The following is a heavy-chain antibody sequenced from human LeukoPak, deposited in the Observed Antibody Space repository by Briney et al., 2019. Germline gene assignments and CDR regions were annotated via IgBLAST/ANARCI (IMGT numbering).Heavy chain of an antibody. V-gene: IGHV4-59*01. D-gene: IGHD2-2*01. Sequence: SETLSLTCAVCGGSFSGYYWSWIRQPPGKGLEWLGYISSSGSTNYNPSLKSRVTISVDTSKNQFSLKVTSVTAADTAVYYCARDGPVSSTTSMDVWGQGTTVTVSS. J-gene: IGHJ6*02. CDR1: GGSFSGYY. CDR3: ARDGPVSSTTSMDV. CDR2: ISSSGST.